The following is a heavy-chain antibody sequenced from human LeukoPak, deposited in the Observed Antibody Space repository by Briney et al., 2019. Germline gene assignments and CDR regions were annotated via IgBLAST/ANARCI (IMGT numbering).Heavy chain of an antibody. CDR3: AKAMVRGVNYYYMDV. D-gene: IGHD3-10*01. CDR1: GFTFSSYG. J-gene: IGHJ6*03. Sequence: GGSLRLSCAASGFTFSSYGMHWVRQAPGKGLEWVAFIRYDGSNKYYADSVKGRFTISRDNSKNTLYLRMNSLGAEDTAVYYCAKAMVRGVNYYYMDVWGKGTTVTVSS. CDR2: IRYDGSNK. V-gene: IGHV3-30*02.